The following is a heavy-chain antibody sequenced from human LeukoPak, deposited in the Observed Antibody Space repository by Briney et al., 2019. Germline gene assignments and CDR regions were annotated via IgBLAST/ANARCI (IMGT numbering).Heavy chain of an antibody. J-gene: IGHJ6*03. Sequence: ASVKVSCKASGGTFSSYAISWVRQAPGQGLEWMGWISAYNGNTNYAQKLQGRVTMTTDTSTSTAYMELRSLRSDDTAVYYCARDYYDSSGYYYPHFKYYYYMDVWGKGTTVTISS. CDR2: ISAYNGNT. CDR3: ARDYYDSSGYYYPHFKYYYYMDV. D-gene: IGHD3-22*01. V-gene: IGHV1-18*01. CDR1: GGTFSSYA.